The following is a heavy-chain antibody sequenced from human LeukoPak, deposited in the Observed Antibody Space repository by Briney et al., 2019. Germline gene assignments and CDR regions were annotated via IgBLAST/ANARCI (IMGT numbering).Heavy chain of an antibody. CDR2: ISSNSSYI. V-gene: IGHV3-21*01. Sequence: PGGSLRLSCAASGFTFISYSMNWVRQAPGKGLEWVSSISSNSSYIYYANSVKGRFTITRDNAKNSLYLQMNSLRAEDTAVYYCGREDSRGYYQGDYWGQGTLVTVSS. D-gene: IGHD3-22*01. CDR1: GFTFISYS. CDR3: GREDSRGYYQGDY. J-gene: IGHJ4*02.